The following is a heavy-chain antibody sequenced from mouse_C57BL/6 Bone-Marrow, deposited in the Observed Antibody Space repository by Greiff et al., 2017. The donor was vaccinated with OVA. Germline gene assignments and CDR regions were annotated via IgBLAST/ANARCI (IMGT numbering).Heavy chain of an antibody. CDR1: GYTFTSYW. Sequence: VKLQESGAELVMPGASVKLSCKASGYTFTSYWMHWVKQRPGQGLEWIGEIDPSDSYTNYNQKFKGKSTLTVDKSTSTAYMQLSSLTSEDSAGYYCASESEDYRYAMDYWGQGTSVTVSS. CDR3: ASESEDYRYAMDY. V-gene: IGHV1-69*01. CDR2: IDPSDSYT. J-gene: IGHJ4*01. D-gene: IGHD2-4*01.